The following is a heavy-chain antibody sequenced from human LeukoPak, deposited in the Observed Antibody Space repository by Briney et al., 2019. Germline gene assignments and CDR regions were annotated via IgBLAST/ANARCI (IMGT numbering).Heavy chain of an antibody. J-gene: IGHJ4*02. D-gene: IGHD6-6*01. Sequence: GRSLRLSCAASGFTFTNFGLHWVRQAPGRGLEWVALIWNDGSNKYYADSVKGRFTISRDNSKNTLYLQMNSLRAENTAVYYCARDFYSSSSGGSVYWGQGSLVTVSS. V-gene: IGHV3-33*01. CDR2: IWNDGSNK. CDR1: GFTFTNFG. CDR3: ARDFYSSSSGGSVY.